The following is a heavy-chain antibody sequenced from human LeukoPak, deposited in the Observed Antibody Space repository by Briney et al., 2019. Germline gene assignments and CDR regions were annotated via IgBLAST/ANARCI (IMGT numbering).Heavy chain of an antibody. J-gene: IGHJ4*02. V-gene: IGHV1-2*06. CDR1: GYTFTGYY. Sequence: ASVKVSCKASGYTFTGYYMHWVRQAPGQGLEWMGRINPNSGGTNYAQKFQGRVTMTRDTSISTAYMELSRPRSDDTAVYYCARKGLATSVPFDYWGQGTLVTVSS. CDR2: INPNSGGT. CDR3: ARKGLATSVPFDY. D-gene: IGHD5-24*01.